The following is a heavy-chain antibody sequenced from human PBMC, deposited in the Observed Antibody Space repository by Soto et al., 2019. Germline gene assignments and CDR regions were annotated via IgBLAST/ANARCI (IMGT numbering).Heavy chain of an antibody. CDR3: AREQSPPLLWFGESSPERPYYGMDV. Sequence: RRLSCAASGFTFSSYAMHWVRQAPGKGLEWVAVISYDGSNKYYADSVKGRFTISRDNSKNTLYLQMNSLRAEDTAVYYCAREQSPPLLWFGESSPERPYYGMDVWGQGTTVTVSS. D-gene: IGHD3-10*01. CDR1: GFTFSSYA. J-gene: IGHJ6*02. V-gene: IGHV3-30-3*01. CDR2: ISYDGSNK.